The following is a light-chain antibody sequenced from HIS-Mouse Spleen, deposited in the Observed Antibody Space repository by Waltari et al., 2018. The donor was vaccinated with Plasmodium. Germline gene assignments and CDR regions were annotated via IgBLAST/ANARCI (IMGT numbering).Light chain of an antibody. J-gene: IGKJ1*01. CDR3: QQYNSYSWT. CDR1: QSISSR. Sequence: DIQMTQSPSTLSASVGDRVTITCRASQSISSRLAWYQQKPGKAPKLLIYKASSFESGVPSRFSGSGSGTAFPLTISSLQPDDFATYYCQQYNSYSWTFGQGTKVEIK. CDR2: KAS. V-gene: IGKV1-5*03.